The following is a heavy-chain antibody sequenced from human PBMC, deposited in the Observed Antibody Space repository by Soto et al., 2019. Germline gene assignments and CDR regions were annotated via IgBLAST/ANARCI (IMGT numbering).Heavy chain of an antibody. J-gene: IGHJ4*02. CDR1: DDSINSDKYY. D-gene: IGHD3-9*01. V-gene: IGHV4-39*01. Sequence: SETLSLTCSVSDDSINSDKYYWGWIRQPPGKGLERIGSIYYRGNAYYNPSLQTRVTISLDKSESQFSLKLNSVTATDSAVYFCARLEGLATISYYFDFWGPGALVTVSS. CDR2: IYYRGNA. CDR3: ARLEGLATISYYFDF.